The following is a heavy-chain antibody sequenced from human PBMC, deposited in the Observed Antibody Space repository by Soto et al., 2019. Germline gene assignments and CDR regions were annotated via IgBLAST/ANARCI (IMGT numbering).Heavy chain of an antibody. J-gene: IGHJ5*02. Sequence: ASVKVSCKASGYTFTGYYMHWVRQAPGQGLEWMGWINPNSGGTNYAQKFQGWVTMTRDTSISTAYMELSRLRSDDTAVYYCARVRYSGYCSGGSCYGFDPWGQGTLVTVSS. CDR3: ARVRYSGYCSGGSCYGFDP. D-gene: IGHD2-15*01. CDR2: INPNSGGT. V-gene: IGHV1-2*04. CDR1: GYTFTGYY.